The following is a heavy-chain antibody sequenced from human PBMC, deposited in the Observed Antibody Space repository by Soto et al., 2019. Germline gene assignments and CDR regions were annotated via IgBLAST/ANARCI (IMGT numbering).Heavy chain of an antibody. CDR1: GFSLSTSGMC. J-gene: IGHJ6*03. CDR3: ARIYGDYAAMHYYYYMDV. D-gene: IGHD4-17*01. Sequence: SGPTLVNPTQTLTLTCTFSGFSLSTSGMCVSWIRQPPGKALEWLARIDWDDDKYYSTSLKTRLTISKDTSKNQVLLTMTNMDPVDTATYYCARIYGDYAAMHYYYYMDVWGKGTTVTVSS. CDR2: IDWDDDK. V-gene: IGHV2-70*11.